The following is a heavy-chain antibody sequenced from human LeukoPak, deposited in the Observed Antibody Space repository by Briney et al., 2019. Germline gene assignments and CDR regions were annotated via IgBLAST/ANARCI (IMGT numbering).Heavy chain of an antibody. D-gene: IGHD5-12*01. CDR2: IYYSGST. CDR3: ARVPVNRGYSGYDYVRWYFDL. J-gene: IGHJ2*01. CDR1: GGSISSSSYY. V-gene: IGHV4-39*07. Sequence: SETLSLTCIVSGGSISSSSYYWGWIRQPPGKGLEWIGSIYYSGSTYYNPSLKSRVTISVDTSKNQFSLKLSSVTAADTAVYYCARVPVNRGYSGYDYVRWYFDLWGRGTLVTVSS.